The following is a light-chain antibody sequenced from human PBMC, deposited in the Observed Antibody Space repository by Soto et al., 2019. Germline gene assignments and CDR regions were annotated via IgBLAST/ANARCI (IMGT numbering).Light chain of an antibody. Sequence: QSALTQPRSVSGSPGQSVTISCTGTSSDVGGYNYVSWYQQHPGKAPKLMIYDVSKRPSGVPDRFSGSKSGNTASLTISGXXXXXXXXYYCCSYAGSYTGAVFGTGTKVTVL. CDR3: CSYAGSYTGAV. CDR2: DVS. CDR1: SSDVGGYNY. V-gene: IGLV2-11*01. J-gene: IGLJ1*01.